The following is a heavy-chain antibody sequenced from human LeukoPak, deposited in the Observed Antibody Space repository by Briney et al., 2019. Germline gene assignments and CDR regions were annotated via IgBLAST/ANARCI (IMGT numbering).Heavy chain of an antibody. CDR3: ARDLSITMIRGVTFDY. CDR1: GYSISSDYY. Sequence: PSETLSLTCTVSGYSISSDYYWGWIRQPPGKGLEWIGNVYRTGSTYYNPSLTSRVTISIDTTKNQFSLQLSSVTAADTAVYYCARDLSITMIRGVTFDYWGQGALVTVSS. D-gene: IGHD3-10*01. J-gene: IGHJ4*02. CDR2: VYRTGST. V-gene: IGHV4-38-2*02.